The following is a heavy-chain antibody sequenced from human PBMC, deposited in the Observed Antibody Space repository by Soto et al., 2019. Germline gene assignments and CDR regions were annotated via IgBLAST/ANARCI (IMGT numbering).Heavy chain of an antibody. J-gene: IGHJ4*02. Sequence: QVQLVQSGAEVKKPGASVKVSCKASGYTFTSYGISWVRQAPGQGLEYMGWISAYNGNTNYAQNLQGKVNMTTDTATSKAYMELRSLRSDDTAVQYCASGGRNTAVAYWGQETQVTVSS. V-gene: IGHV1-18*01. D-gene: IGHD3-16*01. CDR2: ISAYNGNT. CDR1: GYTFTSYG. CDR3: ASGGRNTAVAY.